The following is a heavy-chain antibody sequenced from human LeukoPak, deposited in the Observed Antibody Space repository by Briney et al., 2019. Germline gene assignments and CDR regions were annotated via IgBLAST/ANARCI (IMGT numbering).Heavy chain of an antibody. J-gene: IGHJ3*02. V-gene: IGHV4-4*07. D-gene: IGHD4-17*01. Sequence: SETLSLTCTVSGGSISSYYWSRIRQPAGKGLEWIGRIYTSGSTNYNPSLKSRVTMSVDTSKNQFSLKLSSVTAADTAVYYCARGPMTTVTTQPAAFDIWGQGTMVTVSS. CDR1: GGSISSYY. CDR3: ARGPMTTVTTQPAAFDI. CDR2: IYTSGST.